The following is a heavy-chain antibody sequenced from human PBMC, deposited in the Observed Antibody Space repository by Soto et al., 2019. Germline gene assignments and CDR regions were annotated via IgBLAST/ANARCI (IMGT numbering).Heavy chain of an antibody. CDR3: ARVQLWANYYYGMDV. D-gene: IGHD5-18*01. CDR1: GGSISSGGYS. Sequence: SETLSLTCAVSGGSISSGGYSWSWIRQPPGKGLEWIGYMYHSGSTYYNPSLKSRVTISIDRSKNQFSLKLSSVTAADTAVYYCARVQLWANYYYGMDVWGQGTTVTVSS. V-gene: IGHV4-30-2*01. CDR2: MYHSGST. J-gene: IGHJ6*02.